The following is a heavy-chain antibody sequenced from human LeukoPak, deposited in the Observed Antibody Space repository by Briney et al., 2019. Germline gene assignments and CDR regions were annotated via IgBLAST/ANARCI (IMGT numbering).Heavy chain of an antibody. CDR2: IIPIFGIA. V-gene: IGHV1-69*13. J-gene: IGHJ4*02. CDR1: GYTFTSYG. CDR3: ARGSYYDSSGYYYQREEYYFDY. D-gene: IGHD3-22*01. Sequence: SVKVSCKASGYTFTSYGISWVRQAPGQGLEWMGGIIPIFGIANYAQKFQGRVTITADESTSTAYMELSSLRSEDTAVYYCARGSYYDSSGYYYQREEYYFDYWGQGTLVTVSS.